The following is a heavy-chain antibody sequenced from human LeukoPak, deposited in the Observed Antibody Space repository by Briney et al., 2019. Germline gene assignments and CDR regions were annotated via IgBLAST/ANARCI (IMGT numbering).Heavy chain of an antibody. J-gene: IGHJ3*01. D-gene: IGHD2-15*01. CDR3: AKPRDIDSWAFDV. V-gene: IGHV3-30*18. CDR2: ISYDGRNK. Sequence: GESLKISCAASGFTFNNHDMHWVRQAPGKGLEWVAGISYDGRNKYYADSVKGRFTISRDNSKNTLNLQMNSLRTEDTAVYYCAKPRDIDSWAFDVWGQGTMVTVS. CDR1: GFTFNNHD.